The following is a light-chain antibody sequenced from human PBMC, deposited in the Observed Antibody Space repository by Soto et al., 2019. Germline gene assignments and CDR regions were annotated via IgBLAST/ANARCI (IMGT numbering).Light chain of an antibody. V-gene: IGKV3-15*01. CDR1: QSVSSK. CDR2: GAS. CDR3: QQYNNWPGT. Sequence: EIVMTQSPATLSVSPGERATLSCRASQSVSSKLAWYQQKPGQAPRLLIYGASTRATGIPARFSGSGSGTEFTLTISSLQSEDFAVYYCQQYNNWPGTFGQGTKV. J-gene: IGKJ1*01.